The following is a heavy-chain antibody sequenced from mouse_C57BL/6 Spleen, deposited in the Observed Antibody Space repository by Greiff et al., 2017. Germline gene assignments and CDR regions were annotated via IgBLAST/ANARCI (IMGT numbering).Heavy chain of an antibody. CDR2: IYPGDGDT. Sequence: VQLQQSGAELVKPGASVKISCKASGYAFSSYWMNWVKQRPGKGLEWIGQIYPGDGDTNYNGKFKGKATLTADKSSSTAYMQLSSLTSEDSAVYFCARSGGGSSYVDYWGQGTTLTVSS. CDR3: ARSGGGSSYVDY. J-gene: IGHJ2*01. D-gene: IGHD1-1*01. CDR1: GYAFSSYW. V-gene: IGHV1-80*01.